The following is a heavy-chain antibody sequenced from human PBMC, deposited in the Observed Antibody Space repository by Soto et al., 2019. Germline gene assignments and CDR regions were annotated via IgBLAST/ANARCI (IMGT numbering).Heavy chain of an antibody. Sequence: EVQLLESGGGLVQPGGSLRLSCAASGFTFSSYAMSWVRQAPGKGLEWVSAISGSGGSTYYADSVKGRFTISRDNSKNTLYRQMNSLRAEDTAVYYCQRFGEAYYGMDVWGQGTTVTVSS. J-gene: IGHJ6*02. CDR3: QRFGEAYYGMDV. CDR2: ISGSGGST. V-gene: IGHV3-23*01. CDR1: GFTFSSYA. D-gene: IGHD3-10*01.